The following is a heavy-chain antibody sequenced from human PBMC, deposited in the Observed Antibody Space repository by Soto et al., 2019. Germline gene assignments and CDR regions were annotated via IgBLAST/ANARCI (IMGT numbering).Heavy chain of an antibody. J-gene: IGHJ6*02. V-gene: IGHV3-9*01. CDR1: GFTFDDYA. D-gene: IGHD3-10*01. CDR3: AKDAITMVRGVISYYGMDV. Sequence: EVQLVESGGGLVQPGRSLRLSCAASGFTFDDYAMHWVRQAPGKGLEWVSGISWNSGSIGYADSVKGRFTISRDNAXXXVXXQMNSLRAEDTALYYCAKDAITMVRGVISYYGMDVWGQGTTVTVSS. CDR2: ISWNSGSI.